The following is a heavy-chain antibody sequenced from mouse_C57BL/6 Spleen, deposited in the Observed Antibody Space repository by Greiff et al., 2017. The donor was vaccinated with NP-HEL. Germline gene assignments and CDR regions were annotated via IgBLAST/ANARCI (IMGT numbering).Heavy chain of an antibody. D-gene: IGHD1-1*01. J-gene: IGHJ4*01. CDR3: ASITTVVAGDYAMDY. V-gene: IGHV2-2*01. Sequence: QVQLQQSGPGLVQPSQSLSITCTVSGFSLTSYGVHWVRQSPGKGLEWLGVIWSGGSTDYNAAFISRLSISKDNSKSQVFFKMNSLQADDTAIYYCASITTVVAGDYAMDYWGQGTSVTVSS. CDR2: IWSGGST. CDR1: GFSLTSYG.